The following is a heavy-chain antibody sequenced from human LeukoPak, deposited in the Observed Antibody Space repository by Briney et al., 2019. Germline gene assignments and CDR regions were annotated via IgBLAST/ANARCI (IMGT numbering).Heavy chain of an antibody. D-gene: IGHD3-10*01. V-gene: IGHV3-23*01. CDR2: ISGSAGST. CDR3: ARRDGELLNDYFDY. J-gene: IGHJ4*02. Sequence: GGSLRLSCAASGFTVSSNAMSWVRQVAGKGLEWVSGISGSAGSTYYADSVKGRFTISRDNSKNTLYLQMNSLRAEDTAVYYCARRDGELLNDYFDYWGQGTLVTASS. CDR1: GFTVSSNA.